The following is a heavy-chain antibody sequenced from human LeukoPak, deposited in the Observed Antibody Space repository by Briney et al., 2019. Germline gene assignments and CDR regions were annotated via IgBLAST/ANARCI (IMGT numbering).Heavy chain of an antibody. CDR1: ELTFISHG. CDR3: ARPSYYYDSSGYYAFDY. V-gene: IGHV3-7*01. J-gene: IGHJ4*02. Sequence: PGGSLRPSCAVSELTFISHGMGWVRQPPGKGREWWPNIKQDGSEKYYVDSVKGRFTISRDNAKNSLYLQMNSLRAEDTAVYYCARPSYYYDSSGYYAFDYWGQGTLVTVSS. D-gene: IGHD3-22*01. CDR2: IKQDGSEK.